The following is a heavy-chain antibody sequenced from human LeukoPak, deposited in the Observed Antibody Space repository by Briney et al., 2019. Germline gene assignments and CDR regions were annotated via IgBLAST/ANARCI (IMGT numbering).Heavy chain of an antibody. CDR1: GFTFSSYS. CDR2: ISRTGTI. J-gene: IGHJ4*02. Sequence: GRSLRLSCAASGFTFSSYSMNWVRQAPGKGLEWVSYISRTGTIYYADSVKGRFTISRDNAKNSLYLQMNSLRDEDTAVYYCARDPEALDYWGQGTLVTVSS. V-gene: IGHV3-48*02. CDR3: ARDPEALDY.